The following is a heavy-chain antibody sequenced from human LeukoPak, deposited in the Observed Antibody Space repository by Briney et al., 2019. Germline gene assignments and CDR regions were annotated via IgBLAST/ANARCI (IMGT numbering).Heavy chain of an antibody. CDR2: INPNSGGT. Sequence: ASLKVSCKASVDTFTGYYMHWVRQAPGQGRECMCQINPNSGGTKYAQKFQGRVTMTRDTSISTAYMELSRLRSDDTAVYYCARDLYSGSYFYYFDYWGQGTLVTVSS. D-gene: IGHD1-26*01. CDR1: VDTFTGYY. CDR3: ARDLYSGSYFYYFDY. J-gene: IGHJ4*02. V-gene: IGHV1-2*06.